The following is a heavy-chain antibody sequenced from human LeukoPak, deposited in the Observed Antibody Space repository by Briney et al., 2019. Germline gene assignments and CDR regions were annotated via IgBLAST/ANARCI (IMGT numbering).Heavy chain of an antibody. V-gene: IGHV3-33*01. CDR2: IWYDGSNK. CDR1: GFTFSSYG. J-gene: IGHJ3*02. Sequence: GGSLRLSCAASGFTFSSYGMHGVRQAPGKGREWVAVIWYDGSNKYYADSVKGRFTISRDNSKNTLYLQMNSLRAEDTAVYYCARVMHQLLLEGAFDIWGQGTMVTVSS. CDR3: ARVMHQLLLEGAFDI. D-gene: IGHD2-2*01.